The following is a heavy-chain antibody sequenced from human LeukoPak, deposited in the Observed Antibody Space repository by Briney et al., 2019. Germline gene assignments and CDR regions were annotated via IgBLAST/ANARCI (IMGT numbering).Heavy chain of an antibody. D-gene: IGHD6-19*01. CDR3: ARAPYSSGWYGDAFDI. V-gene: IGHV4-31*03. Sequence: PSQTLSLTCTVSGGSISSGGYYWSWIRQHPGKGLEWIGYIYYSGSTYYNPSLKSRVTISVDTSKNQFSLKLSSVTAADTAVYYCARAPYSSGWYGDAFDIWGEGTRVTVSS. CDR2: IYYSGST. J-gene: IGHJ3*02. CDR1: GGSISSGGYY.